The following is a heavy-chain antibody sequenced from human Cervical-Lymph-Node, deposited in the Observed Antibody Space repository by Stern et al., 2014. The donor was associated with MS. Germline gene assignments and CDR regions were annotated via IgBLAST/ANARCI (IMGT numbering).Heavy chain of an antibody. J-gene: IGHJ4*02. D-gene: IGHD3-22*01. Sequence: VQLVESGGGLVKPGGSLRLSCVVSGFTLSDYYMPWIRQAPGKVLEWISYIGGRSTTTYYADSVKGRFTISRDNAKNSLYLQVDSLRVGDTAVYYCARAIGYSSGWYVDLWGQGILVTVSS. CDR1: GFTLSDYY. CDR3: ARAIGYSSGWYVDL. CDR2: IGGRSTTT. V-gene: IGHV3-11*01.